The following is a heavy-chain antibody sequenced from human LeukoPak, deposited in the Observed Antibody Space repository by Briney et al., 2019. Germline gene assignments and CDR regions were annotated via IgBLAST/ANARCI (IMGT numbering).Heavy chain of an antibody. D-gene: IGHD2-8*02. V-gene: IGHV4-4*08. CDR2: IYTRGST. CDR3: ARGTRAWYYFDY. CDR1: GGSISTYF. J-gene: IGHJ4*02. Sequence: PSETLSLTCTVSGGSISTYFWSWIRQPPGKGLEWIGHIYTRGSTNYNPSLKSRVTISVDTSKNQFSLKLSSVSAADTAVYYCARGTRAWYYFDYWGQGSLVTVSS.